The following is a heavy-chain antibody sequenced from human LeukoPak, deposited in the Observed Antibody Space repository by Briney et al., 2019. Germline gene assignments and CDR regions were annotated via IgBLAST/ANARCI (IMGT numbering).Heavy chain of an antibody. CDR1: GGSFSRDY. D-gene: IGHD5-24*01. CDR2: IDHRGDT. Sequence: SETLSLTCAVYGGSFSRDYWSWIRQSPGKGLEWIAEIDHRGDTNYNPSVKSRVTISVDTSKNQFSLKVRSLSAADTALYYCARGATISETGYFDFWGQGTLVTVSS. CDR3: ARGATISETGYFDF. J-gene: IGHJ4*03. V-gene: IGHV4-34*01.